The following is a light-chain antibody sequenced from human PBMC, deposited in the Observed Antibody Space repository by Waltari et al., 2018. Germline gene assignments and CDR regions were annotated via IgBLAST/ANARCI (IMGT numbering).Light chain of an antibody. J-gene: IGLJ1*01. V-gene: IGLV2-8*01. CDR3: SSYAGSNNYV. CDR2: EVS. CDR1: SSDVGGSHS. Sequence: QSALTQPPSASGSPGQSVTIPCTGTSSDVGGSHSVSWYQQHPGKAPKLMIYEVSKRPSGVPDRFSGSKSGNTASLTVSGLQAEDEADYYCSSYAGSNNYVFGTGTKVTVL.